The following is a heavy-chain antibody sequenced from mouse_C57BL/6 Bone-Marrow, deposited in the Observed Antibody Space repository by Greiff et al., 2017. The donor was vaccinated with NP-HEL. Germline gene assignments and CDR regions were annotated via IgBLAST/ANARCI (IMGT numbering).Heavy chain of an antibody. CDR2: IDPENGDT. V-gene: IGHV14-4*01. CDR3: TPIVYYGSSYGYFDV. CDR1: GFNIKDDY. Sequence: SGAELVRPGASVKLSCTASGFNIKDDYMHWVKQRPEQGLEWIGWIDPENGDTEYASKFQGKATITADTSSNTAYLQLSSLTSEDTAVYYCTPIVYYGSSYGYFDVWGTGTTVTVSS. D-gene: IGHD1-1*01. J-gene: IGHJ1*03.